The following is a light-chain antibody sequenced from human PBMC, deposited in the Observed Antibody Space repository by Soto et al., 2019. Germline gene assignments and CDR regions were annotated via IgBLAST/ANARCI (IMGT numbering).Light chain of an antibody. CDR1: SSDVGSYNL. J-gene: IGLJ1*01. CDR3: CSYAGSSTYV. CDR2: EGS. Sequence: QSVLTQPASGSGSPGQSITISCTGTSSDVGSYNLVSWYQQHPGKAPKLMIYEGSKRPSGVSNRFSGSKSGNTASLAISVLQSEDEADYYCCSYAGSSTYVFGTGTKVTV. V-gene: IGLV2-23*01.